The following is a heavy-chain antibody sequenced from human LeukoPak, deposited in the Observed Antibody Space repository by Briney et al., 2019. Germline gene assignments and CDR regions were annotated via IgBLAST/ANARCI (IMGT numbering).Heavy chain of an antibody. J-gene: IGHJ4*02. Sequence: SETLSLTCTVSGYSISSGYYWGWIRQPPGKGLEWIGSIYHSGSTYYNPSLKSRVTISVDTSKNQFSLKLSSVTAADTAVYYCAREYCSGGSCYCTDYWGQGTLVTVSS. CDR2: IYHSGST. CDR3: AREYCSGGSCYCTDY. D-gene: IGHD2-15*01. CDR1: GYSISSGYY. V-gene: IGHV4-38-2*02.